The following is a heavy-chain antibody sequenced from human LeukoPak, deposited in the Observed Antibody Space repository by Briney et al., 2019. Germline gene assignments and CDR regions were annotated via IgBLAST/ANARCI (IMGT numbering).Heavy chain of an antibody. CDR3: ARAKPQWLVFYYYYMDV. CDR1: GGSFSGYY. J-gene: IGHJ6*03. D-gene: IGHD6-19*01. V-gene: IGHV4-34*01. CDR2: IYYSGST. Sequence: PSETLSLTCAVYGGSFSGYYWSWIRQPPGKGLEWIGSIYYSGSTYYNPSLKSRVTISVDTSKNQFSLKLSSVTAADTAVYYCARAKPQWLVFYYYYMDVWGKGTTVTVSS.